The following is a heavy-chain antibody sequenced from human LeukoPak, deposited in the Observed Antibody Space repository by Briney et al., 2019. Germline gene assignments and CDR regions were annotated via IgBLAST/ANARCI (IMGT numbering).Heavy chain of an antibody. V-gene: IGHV3-30*03. J-gene: IGHJ4*02. CDR1: GFTFSSYG. Sequence: GGSLRLSCAASGFTFSSYGMHWVRQAPGKGLEWVAVISYDGSNKYYADSVKGRFTISRDNSKSTLYLQMNSLRAEDTAVYYCARDMVPAALYYFDYWGQGTLVTVSS. CDR2: ISYDGSNK. D-gene: IGHD2-2*01. CDR3: ARDMVPAALYYFDY.